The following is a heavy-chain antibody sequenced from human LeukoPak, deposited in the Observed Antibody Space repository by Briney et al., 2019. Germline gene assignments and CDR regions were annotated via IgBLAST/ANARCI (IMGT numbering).Heavy chain of an antibody. J-gene: IGHJ4*01. CDR3: ARDGTAAGLYFDL. Sequence: GGSLRLSCAVSGFTFSSYWMNWVRQAPGKGLEWVASIRQDGVEKSYVDSVKGRFTISRDNTKNSLYLQMSSLRAEDTAVYYCARDGTAAGLYFDLWGQGTLVTVSS. D-gene: IGHD6-13*01. CDR2: IRQDGVEK. CDR1: GFTFSSYW. V-gene: IGHV3-7*01.